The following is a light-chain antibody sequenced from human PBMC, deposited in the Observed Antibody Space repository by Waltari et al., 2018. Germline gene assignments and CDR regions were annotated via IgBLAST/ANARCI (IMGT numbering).Light chain of an antibody. V-gene: IGLV1-40*01. CDR2: GNT. Sequence: QSVLTQPPSMSGAPGQKVTIPCTGGSSNFGAGYDVHWSQPFPGTAPKLLIFGNTNRPSGVPGRFSGSKSGTSASLAIAGLQSEDEAVYYCQSFDSSLSASVFGGGTKLTVL. J-gene: IGLJ3*02. CDR3: QSFDSSLSASV. CDR1: SSNFGAGYD.